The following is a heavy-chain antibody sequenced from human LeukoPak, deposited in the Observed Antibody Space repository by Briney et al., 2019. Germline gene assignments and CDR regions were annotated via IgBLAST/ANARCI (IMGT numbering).Heavy chain of an antibody. J-gene: IGHJ4*02. V-gene: IGHV1-2*02. CDR1: GYTFTGYY. CDR3: ARSPTSDY. CDR2: INPNSGGT. Sequence: ASVKVSCKASGYTFTGYYMHWVRQAPGQGLEWMGWINPNSGGTNYAQKFQGRVTMTRNTSISTAYMELSSLRSEDTAVYYCARSPTSDYWGQGTLVTVSS.